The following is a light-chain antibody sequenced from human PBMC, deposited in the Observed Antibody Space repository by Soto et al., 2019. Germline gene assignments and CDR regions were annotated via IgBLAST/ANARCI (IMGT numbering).Light chain of an antibody. Sequence: QSVLTQPASVSGSPGQSITISCTGTSSDVGSYGLVSWYQHHPGKAPKLVIYEGSKRPSGVSNRFSGSKSDNTASLTISGLQAEDEADYYCCSYAGGSTVIFGGGTQLTVL. J-gene: IGLJ2*01. V-gene: IGLV2-23*01. CDR3: CSYAGGSTVI. CDR1: SSDVGSYGL. CDR2: EGS.